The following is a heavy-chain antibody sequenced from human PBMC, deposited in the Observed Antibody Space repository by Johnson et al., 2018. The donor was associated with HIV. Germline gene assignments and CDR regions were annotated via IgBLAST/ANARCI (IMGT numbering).Heavy chain of an antibody. Sequence: VQLVESGGGLIQPGRSLRLSCAASGFTFSSMHWDRQATGKGLEWVSAIGTAGDTYYPGSVKGRFTISRDNSKDTLYLQMNSLRAEDTAVYYCAKGREGIKAFDLWGQGTMVTVSS. CDR3: AKGREGIKAFDL. CDR2: IGTAGDT. V-gene: IGHV3-13*01. D-gene: IGHD3-10*01. CDR1: GFTFSS. J-gene: IGHJ3*01.